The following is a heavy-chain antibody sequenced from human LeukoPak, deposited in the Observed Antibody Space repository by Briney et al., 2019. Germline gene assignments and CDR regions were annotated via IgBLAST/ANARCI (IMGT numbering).Heavy chain of an antibody. D-gene: IGHD4-17*01. J-gene: IGHJ4*02. Sequence: PSETLSLTCTVSGGSISSSSYYWGWIRQPPGKGLEWIGSIYYSGSTNYNPSLKSRVTMSVDTSKNQFSLKLSSVTAADTAVYYCARYSYGDYYFDYWGQGTLVTVSS. CDR3: ARYSYGDYYFDY. V-gene: IGHV4-39*07. CDR1: GGSISSSSYY. CDR2: IYYSGST.